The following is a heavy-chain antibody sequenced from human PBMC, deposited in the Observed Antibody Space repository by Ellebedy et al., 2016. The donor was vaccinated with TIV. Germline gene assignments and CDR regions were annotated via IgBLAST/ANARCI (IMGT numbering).Heavy chain of an antibody. CDR1: GYTFTKYY. CDR2: INPSGGKT. D-gene: IGHD3-22*01. Sequence: AASVTVSCKASGYTFTKYYIHWVRQAPGQGLEWVGIINPSGGKTTYAQKFQGRVTMTRDTSTSTVYMELSSLRSEDTAVYYCARDLGDSSGYLFDFWGQGTLVTVSS. CDR3: ARDLGDSSGYLFDF. J-gene: IGHJ4*02. V-gene: IGHV1-46*01.